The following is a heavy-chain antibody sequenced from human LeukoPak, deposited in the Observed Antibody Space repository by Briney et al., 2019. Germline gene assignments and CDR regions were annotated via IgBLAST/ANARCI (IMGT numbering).Heavy chain of an antibody. V-gene: IGHV3-21*04. CDR3: ARHTVAGHFDY. J-gene: IGHJ4*02. CDR1: GFTFISYS. D-gene: IGHD6-19*01. CDR2: ISNSSPNI. Sequence: GSLRLSCAASGFTFISYSMNWVRQAPGKGLEWVSSISNSSPNIYYADSVKGRFTISRDSAKDSLFLQMNSLKASDTAMYYCARHTVAGHFDYWGQGTLVTVSS.